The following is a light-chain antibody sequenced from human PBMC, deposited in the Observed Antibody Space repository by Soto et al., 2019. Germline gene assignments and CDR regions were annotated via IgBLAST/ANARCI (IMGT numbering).Light chain of an antibody. CDR1: SSNIGAGYV. CDR3: QTYDSSLRASV. J-gene: IGLJ7*01. V-gene: IGLV1-40*01. Sequence: QSVLTQPPSVSGAPGRRVTISCTGSSSNIGAGYVVHWYQQLPGTAPKLLIYGNSNRPSGVPDRFSGSKSGTSASLAITGLQAEDEADYYCQTYDSSLRASVFGGGTQLTVL. CDR2: GNS.